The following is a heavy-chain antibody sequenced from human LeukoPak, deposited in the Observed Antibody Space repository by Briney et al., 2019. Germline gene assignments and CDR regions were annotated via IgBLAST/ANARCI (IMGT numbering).Heavy chain of an antibody. J-gene: IGHJ4*02. D-gene: IGHD5/OR15-5a*01. CDR3: ARRVYGTSQYY. V-gene: IGHV4-39*01. Sequence: SETLSLTCTVSGGSISNSNSFWARIRQPPGKGLEWIGTIYYSGITHYSPSLKSRVTISVDTSKNQFSLKLSSVTATDTALYYCARRVYGTSQYYWGQGTLVTVSS. CDR1: GGSISNSNSF. CDR2: IYYSGIT.